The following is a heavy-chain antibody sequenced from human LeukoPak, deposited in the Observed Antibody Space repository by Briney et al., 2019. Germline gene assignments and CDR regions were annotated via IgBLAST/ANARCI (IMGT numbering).Heavy chain of an antibody. J-gene: IGHJ3*02. CDR1: GYSISSGYY. CDR2: IYHYGST. D-gene: IGHD6-13*01. CDR3: ARDDLAASTIIGVFDI. Sequence: SETLSLTCTVSGYSISSGYYWGWIRQPPRKGLEWSGGIYHYGSTSYNPSLKMRVTISVDTSKNQLSLMLMSVTAADTAVYYCARDDLAASTIIGVFDIWGQGTMVTVSS. V-gene: IGHV4-38-2*02.